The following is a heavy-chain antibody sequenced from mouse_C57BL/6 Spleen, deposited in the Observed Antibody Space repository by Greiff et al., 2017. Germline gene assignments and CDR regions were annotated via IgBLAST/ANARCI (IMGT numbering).Heavy chain of an antibody. CDR1: GYELSSSW. D-gene: IGHD1-1*01. J-gene: IGHJ1*03. V-gene: IGHV1-82*01. Sequence: VQLQQSGPELVKPGASVKISCKASGYELSSSWMNWVKQRPGKGLVWIGRISPGDGDTNYTGKFQGKATRTADNSSNPANMQLTALTSEDSAISCCARSYYCGSGYFDVWGTGITVTVAS. CDR3: ARSYYCGSGYFDV. CDR2: ISPGDGDT.